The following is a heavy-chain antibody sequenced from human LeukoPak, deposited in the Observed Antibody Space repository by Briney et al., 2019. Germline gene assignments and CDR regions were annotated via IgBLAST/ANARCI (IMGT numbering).Heavy chain of an antibody. J-gene: IGHJ4*02. CDR1: GFTFSDYY. D-gene: IGHD1-7*01. Sequence: GGSLRLSCAASGFTFSDYYMSWIRQAPGKGLEWVSYISSSSSYTNYADSVKGRFTISRDNAKNSLYLQMNSLSAEDTAVYYCARVGNLGIWALDYWGQGTLVTVSS. CDR2: ISSSSSYT. CDR3: ARVGNLGIWALDY. V-gene: IGHV3-11*05.